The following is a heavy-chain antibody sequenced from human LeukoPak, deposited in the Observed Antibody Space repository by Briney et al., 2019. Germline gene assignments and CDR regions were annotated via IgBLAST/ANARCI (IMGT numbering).Heavy chain of an antibody. CDR3: ARTVSQWLANDAFDI. J-gene: IGHJ3*02. CDR2: ISYTGST. V-gene: IGHV4-59*01. D-gene: IGHD6-19*01. CDR1: GGSISGYF. Sequence: RSETLSLTCTVSGGSISGYFWSWSRQPRGRGLEWIAYISYTGSTNSNPSLKSRVSISVDTSKNHFSLRLSSVTAADTAVYYCARTVSQWLANDAFDIWGQGTIVPVSS.